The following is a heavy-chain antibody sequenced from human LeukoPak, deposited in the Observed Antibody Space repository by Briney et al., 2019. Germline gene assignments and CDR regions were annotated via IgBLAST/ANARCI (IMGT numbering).Heavy chain of an antibody. V-gene: IGHV3-21*01. D-gene: IGHD1-26*01. CDR3: ARVELDNSRSYERNYDY. J-gene: IGHJ4*02. Sequence: GGSLRLSCAASGFTFSSYSMNWVRQAPGKGLEWVSSISSSSYIYYADSVKGRFTISRDNAKNSLYLQMNSLTSEDTAVYYCARVELDNSRSYERNYDYWGQGTLVTVSS. CDR1: GFTFSSYS. CDR2: ISSSSYI.